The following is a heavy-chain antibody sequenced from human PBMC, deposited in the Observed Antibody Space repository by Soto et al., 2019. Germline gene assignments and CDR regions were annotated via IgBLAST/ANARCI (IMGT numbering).Heavy chain of an antibody. CDR3: ARVGSSGWSPDY. D-gene: IGHD6-19*01. Sequence: SETLCLTCSFSGAANSGHYCFWMRQSPGKGLEWIGYIFYSGITNYNPSLKSRVTISVDTSKNQFSLKMSSVTAADTAVYYCARVGSSGWSPDYWGRGTLVTVSS. V-gene: IGHV4-59*11. CDR2: IFYSGIT. J-gene: IGHJ4*02. CDR1: GAANSGHY.